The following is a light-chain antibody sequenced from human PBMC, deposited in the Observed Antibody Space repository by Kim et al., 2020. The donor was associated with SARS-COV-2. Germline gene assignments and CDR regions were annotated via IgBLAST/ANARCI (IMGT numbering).Light chain of an antibody. CDR2: DVN. J-gene: IGLJ1*01. CDR3: CSYTKSITYV. Sequence: QSALTQPASVSGPPGQSITISCTGTSSDIGAYVYVSWYQQHPGKAPKLMIFDVNKRPSGVSNRFSGSKSGNAAALTISGLQAEDEADYYCCSYTKSITYVFGTGTKVTVL. CDR1: SSDIGAYVY. V-gene: IGLV2-14*03.